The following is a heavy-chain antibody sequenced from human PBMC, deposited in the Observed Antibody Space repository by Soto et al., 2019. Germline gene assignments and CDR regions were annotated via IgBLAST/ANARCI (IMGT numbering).Heavy chain of an antibody. J-gene: IGHJ3*02. D-gene: IGHD1-26*01. CDR3: ARDRRWELHDAFDI. Sequence: SETLSLTCTVSGGSISSYYWSWIRQPPGKGLEWIGYIYYSGSTNYNPSLKSRVTISVDTSKNQFSLKLSSVTAADTAVYYCARDRRWELHDAFDIWGQGTMVTVSS. V-gene: IGHV4-59*01. CDR1: GGSISSYY. CDR2: IYYSGST.